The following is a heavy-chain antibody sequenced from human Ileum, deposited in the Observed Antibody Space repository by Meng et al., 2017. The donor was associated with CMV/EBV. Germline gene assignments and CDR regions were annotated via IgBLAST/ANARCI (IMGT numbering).Heavy chain of an antibody. CDR3: AKYSGPSRWFDP. Sequence: QGQLTESGPGLVKPSQTLSLTCTVSGASITNDDYYWSWIRQPPGKGLEWIGYIYYNGITYYNPSLKSRIAILVDTSKSQFSLIVSSVTAADTAVYYCAKYSGPSRWFDPWGQGTLVTVSS. D-gene: IGHD5-12*01. J-gene: IGHJ5*02. CDR1: GASITNDDYY. CDR2: IYYNGIT. V-gene: IGHV4-30-4*01.